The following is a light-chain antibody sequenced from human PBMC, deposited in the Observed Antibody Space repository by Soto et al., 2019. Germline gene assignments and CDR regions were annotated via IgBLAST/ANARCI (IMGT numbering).Light chain of an antibody. V-gene: IGKV1-5*01. CDR1: QSISSW. CDR3: QQYNSYS. J-gene: IGKJ1*01. CDR2: DAS. Sequence: DIQMPPSPSTLSASVGERVNITCRASQSISSWLAWYQQKPGKAPKLLIYDASSLESGVPSRFSGSGSGTEFTLTISRLQPDDFATYYCQQYNSYSFGQGTKVDI.